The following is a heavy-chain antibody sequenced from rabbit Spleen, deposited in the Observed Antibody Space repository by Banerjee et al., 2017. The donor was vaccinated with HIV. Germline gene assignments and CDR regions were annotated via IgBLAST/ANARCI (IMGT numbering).Heavy chain of an antibody. CDR3: ARDPNYASGHYIYSF. J-gene: IGHJ3*01. V-gene: IGHV1S45*01. CDR1: GFSFTDKDV. CDR2: INSITGKT. Sequence: QEQLVESGGGLVQPEGSLTLTCRASGFSFTDKDVMCWVRQAPGKGLEWIGCINSITGKTVYATWAKGRFTISRASSTTVFLQMTSLTAADTATYFCARDPNYASGHYIYSFWGPGTLVTVS. D-gene: IGHD1-1*01.